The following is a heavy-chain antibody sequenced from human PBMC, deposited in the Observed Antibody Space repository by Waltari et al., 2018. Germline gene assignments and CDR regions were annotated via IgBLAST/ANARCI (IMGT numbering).Heavy chain of an antibody. Sequence: QVQLVESGGGVVKPGRSLRLSCAASGFTFSSYGMHWVRQAPGKGLEWVAVIWYDGSNKYYADSVKGRFTISRDNSKNTLYLQMNSLRAEDTAMYYCAKDWGIAAAGTDYWGQGTLVTVSS. CDR3: AKDWGIAAAGTDY. V-gene: IGHV3-30*18. CDR1: GFTFSSYG. J-gene: IGHJ4*02. D-gene: IGHD6-13*01. CDR2: IWYDGSNK.